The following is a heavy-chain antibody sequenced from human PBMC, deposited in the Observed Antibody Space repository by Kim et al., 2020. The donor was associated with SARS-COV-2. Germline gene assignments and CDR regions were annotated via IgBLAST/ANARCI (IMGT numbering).Heavy chain of an antibody. Sequence: SETLSLTCAVYGGSFSGYYWSWIRQPPGKGLEWIGEINHSGSTNYNPSLKSRVTISVDTSKNQFSLKLSSVTAADTAVYYCARLKWYYYGSGSARKYYYFYYGMDVWGQGTTVTVSS. CDR3: ARLKWYYYGSGSARKYYYFYYGMDV. CDR1: GGSFSGYY. CDR2: INHSGST. D-gene: IGHD3-10*01. J-gene: IGHJ6*02. V-gene: IGHV4-34*01.